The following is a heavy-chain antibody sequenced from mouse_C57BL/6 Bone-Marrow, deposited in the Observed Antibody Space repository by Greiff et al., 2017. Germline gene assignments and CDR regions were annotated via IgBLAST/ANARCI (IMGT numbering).Heavy chain of an antibody. CDR1: GYTFTSYG. Sequence: VQLQQSGAELVRPGASVKLSCKASGYTFTSYGISWVKQRPGQGLEWIGEIYPRSGNTYYNEKFKGKATLTVDKPSSTAYMELGSLTSEDSAVYFCARRGYEYAGWYFDVWGTGTTVTVSS. CDR3: ARRGYEYAGWYFDV. CDR2: IYPRSGNT. V-gene: IGHV1-81*01. J-gene: IGHJ1*03. D-gene: IGHD2-4*01.